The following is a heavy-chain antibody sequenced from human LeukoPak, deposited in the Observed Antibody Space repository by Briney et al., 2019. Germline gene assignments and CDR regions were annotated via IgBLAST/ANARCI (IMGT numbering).Heavy chain of an antibody. CDR3: ARRTWEWGFFDY. D-gene: IGHD3-3*01. V-gene: IGHV3-23*01. CDR2: IRGSDDAT. CDR1: GFTFTSYV. J-gene: IGHJ4*02. Sequence: GGSLRLSCAASGFTFTSYVMSWVRRAPGKGLEWVSTIRGSDDATYYADSVKGRFTISRDNSKNTLYLQMNSLRADDTALYYCARRTWEWGFFDYWGQGTLVTVSS.